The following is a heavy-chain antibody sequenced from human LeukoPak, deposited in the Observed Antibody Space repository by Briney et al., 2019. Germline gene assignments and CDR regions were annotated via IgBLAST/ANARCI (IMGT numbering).Heavy chain of an antibody. CDR2: ISSSSSYI. Sequence: GGSLRLSCAASGFTFSSYSMNWVRQAPGKGLEWVSSISSSSSYIYYADSVKGRFTISRDNAKNSLYLQMNSLRAEDTALYYCARGPPPGYSSLPFDPWGQGTLVTVSS. V-gene: IGHV3-21*04. J-gene: IGHJ5*02. CDR3: ARGPPPGYSSLPFDP. D-gene: IGHD6-13*01. CDR1: GFTFSSYS.